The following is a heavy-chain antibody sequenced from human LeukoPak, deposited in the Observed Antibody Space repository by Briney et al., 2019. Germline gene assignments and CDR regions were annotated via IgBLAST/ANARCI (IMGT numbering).Heavy chain of an antibody. CDR3: ARGGSSRPDY. V-gene: IGHV3-48*01. Sequence: PGGSLRLSRAASGFTFSNFGMNWVRQAPGKGLEWVSYISSNSRTVDYAESLKGRITISRDNAKNSLYLQMHSLRPDDTAVYYCARGGSSRPDYWGQGTLVTVSS. J-gene: IGHJ4*02. CDR2: ISSNSRTV. CDR1: GFTFSNFG. D-gene: IGHD3-10*01.